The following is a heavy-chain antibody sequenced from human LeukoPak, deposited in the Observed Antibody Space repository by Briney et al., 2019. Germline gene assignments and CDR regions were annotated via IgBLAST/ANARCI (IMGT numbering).Heavy chain of an antibody. V-gene: IGHV4-59*01. CDR2: IYYSGST. CDR1: GGSISSYY. D-gene: IGHD4-17*01. Sequence: SETLSLTCTASGGSISSYYWSWIRQPPGKGLEWIGYIYYSGSTNYNPSLESRVTISVDTSNNQFSLNLSSVTAADTAVYYCARGIESYGDYGYWGQGTLVTVSS. J-gene: IGHJ4*02. CDR3: ARGIESYGDYGY.